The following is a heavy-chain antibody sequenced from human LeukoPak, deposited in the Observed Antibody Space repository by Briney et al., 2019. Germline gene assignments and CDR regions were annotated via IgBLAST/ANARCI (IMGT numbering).Heavy chain of an antibody. Sequence: SETLSLTCTVSGGSISSSSYYWGWIRQPPGKGLEWIGSIYYSGSTYYNPSLKSRVTISVDTSKNQFSLKLSSVTAADTAVYYCARGVLPDVDPWGQGTLVTVSS. CDR3: ARGVLPDVDP. V-gene: IGHV4-39*01. CDR2: IYYSGST. J-gene: IGHJ5*02. CDR1: GGSISSSSYY. D-gene: IGHD4/OR15-4a*01.